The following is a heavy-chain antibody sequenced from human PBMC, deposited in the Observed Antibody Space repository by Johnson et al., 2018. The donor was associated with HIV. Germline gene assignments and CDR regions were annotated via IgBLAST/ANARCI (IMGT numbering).Heavy chain of an antibody. D-gene: IGHD2-21*02. CDR3: TGGRDLRAFDI. V-gene: IGHV3-49*03. CDR1: GFIFGDYA. Sequence: VQLVESGGGLVQPGRSLRLSCTTSGFIFGDYAMTWFRQAPTKGLEWVSFIRSKAYGATTEYAASVQGRFTISRDDSKSIAFLQMDILKTEDTAMYYCTGGRDLRAFDIWDQGTMVTVSS. J-gene: IGHJ3*02. CDR2: IRSKAYGATT.